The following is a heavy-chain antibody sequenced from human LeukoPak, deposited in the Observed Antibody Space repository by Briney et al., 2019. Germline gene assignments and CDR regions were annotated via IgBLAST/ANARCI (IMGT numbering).Heavy chain of an antibody. Sequence: SETLSLTCTVSGYSISSGYYWGWIRQPPGKGLEWIGGIYHSGNTYYNPSLKSRVTISVDTSKNQFSLRLSSVTAADTAVYYCARGPGYNWNYGFDYWDQGTLVTVSS. CDR3: ARGPGYNWNYGFDY. J-gene: IGHJ4*02. CDR2: IYHSGNT. D-gene: IGHD1-7*01. CDR1: GYSISSGYY. V-gene: IGHV4-38-2*02.